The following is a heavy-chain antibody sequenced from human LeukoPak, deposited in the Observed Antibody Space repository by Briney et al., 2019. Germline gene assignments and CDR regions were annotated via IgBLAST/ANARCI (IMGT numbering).Heavy chain of an antibody. CDR3: ARRTAGLPFDY. V-gene: IGHV4-39*01. CDR1: GGSISSGSYS. CDR2: IYYSGST. J-gene: IGHJ4*02. D-gene: IGHD6-13*01. Sequence: SETLSLTCTVSGGSISSGSYSWGWIRQPPGKGLEWIGSIYYSGSTYYNPSLKSRVTISVDTSKNQFSLKLSSVTAADTAVYYCARRTAGLPFDYWGQGTLVTVSS.